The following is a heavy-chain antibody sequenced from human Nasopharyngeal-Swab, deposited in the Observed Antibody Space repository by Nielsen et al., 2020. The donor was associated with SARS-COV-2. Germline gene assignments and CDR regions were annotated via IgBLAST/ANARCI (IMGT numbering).Heavy chain of an antibody. V-gene: IGHV4-61*02. CDR3: ARDRTLSNWFDP. CDR1: GSSISSGSYY. J-gene: IGHJ5*02. CDR2: IYTSGLT. Sequence: SETLSLTCTLSGSSISSGSYYWSWIRQPAGKGLEWIGRIYTSGLTIYNPSLESRVTISLDTSKNQFSLKLSSVTAADTAVYYCARDRTLSNWFDPWGQGTLVTVSS.